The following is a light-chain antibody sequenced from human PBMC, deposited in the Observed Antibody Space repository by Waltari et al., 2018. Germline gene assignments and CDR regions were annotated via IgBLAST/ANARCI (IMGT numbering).Light chain of an antibody. CDR3: SSSTSSITWV. J-gene: IGLJ3*02. V-gene: IGLV2-18*02. Sequence: QSALTQPPSVSGSPGQSVTISCTGTSSDVGNYNHVSWYQQSPGTAPKLIIYEVTNRPSGVPERFSGSKSGNTASLTISGLQAEDESDYYCSSSTSSITWVFGGGTKLTVL. CDR1: SSDVGNYNH. CDR2: EVT.